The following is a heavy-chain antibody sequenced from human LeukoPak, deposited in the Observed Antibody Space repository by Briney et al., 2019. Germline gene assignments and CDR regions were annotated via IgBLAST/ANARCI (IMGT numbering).Heavy chain of an antibody. J-gene: IGHJ4*02. Sequence: GGSLRLSCAASGFTFDDYAMHWVRQAPGKGLEWVSGISWNSGSIGYADSVKGRFTISRDNAKNSLYLQMNSLRAEDTALYYCAKGRDDILTGAIDYWGQGTLVTVSS. CDR2: ISWNSGSI. CDR3: AKGRDDILTGAIDY. D-gene: IGHD3-9*01. CDR1: GFTFDDYA. V-gene: IGHV3-9*01.